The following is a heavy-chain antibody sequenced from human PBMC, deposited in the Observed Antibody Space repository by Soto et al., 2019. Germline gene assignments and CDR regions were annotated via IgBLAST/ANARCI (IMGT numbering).Heavy chain of an antibody. J-gene: IGHJ4*02. CDR1: GFTFDSYA. CDR2: ISGSGGST. CDR3: ARGSSFDY. D-gene: IGHD3-10*01. Sequence: EVQLLESGGGLVQPGGSLRLSCAASGFTFDSYAMTWVRQAPGKGLDWVSAISGSGGSTYYADSMKGRFTISRDNSKNTLYLQMNSLRAEDTAVYYCARGSSFDYWGQGTLVTVSS. V-gene: IGHV3-23*01.